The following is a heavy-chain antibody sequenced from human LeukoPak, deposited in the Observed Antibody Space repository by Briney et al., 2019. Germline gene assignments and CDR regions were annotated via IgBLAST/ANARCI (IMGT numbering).Heavy chain of an antibody. CDR3: ASYSYYYDSSGYFDY. J-gene: IGHJ4*02. CDR1: GGSISSSNW. CDR2: IYHSGST. Sequence: SGTLSLTCAVSGGSISSSNWWSWVRQPPGKGLEWIGEIYHSGSTNYNPSLKSRVTISVAKSKNQFSLKLSSVTAADTAVYYCASYSYYYDSSGYFDYWGQGTLVTVSS. V-gene: IGHV4-4*02. D-gene: IGHD3-22*01.